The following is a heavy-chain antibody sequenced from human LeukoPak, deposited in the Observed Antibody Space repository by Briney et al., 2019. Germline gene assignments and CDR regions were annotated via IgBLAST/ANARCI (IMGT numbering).Heavy chain of an antibody. J-gene: IGHJ4*02. CDR3: ATAKDGYNYEYYFDY. D-gene: IGHD5-24*01. CDR1: GGSISSGSYY. Sequence: PSETLSLTCTVSGGSISSGSYYWSWIRQPAGKGLEWIGRIYTSGSTNYNPSLKSRVTISVDTSKNQFSLKLSSVTAADTAVYYCATAKDGYNYEYYFDYWGQGTLVTVSS. CDR2: IYTSGST. V-gene: IGHV4-61*02.